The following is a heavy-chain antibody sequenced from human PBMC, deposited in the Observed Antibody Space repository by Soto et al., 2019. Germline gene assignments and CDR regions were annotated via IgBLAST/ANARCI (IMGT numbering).Heavy chain of an antibody. V-gene: IGHV1-18*01. CDR2: ISTHNGNT. CDR1: GYTFTNYG. D-gene: IGHD2-2*01. J-gene: IGHJ5*02. CDR3: ARDLDCSDTGCYAAWFDP. Sequence: QVQLVQSGAEVKKPGASVKVSCKASGYTFTNYGITWVRQAPGQRLEWMGWISTHNGNTKYAQNLQGRVTMTTDTSTTTAYMDLRSLRFDDTAVYYSARDLDCSDTGCYAAWFDPWGQGTLVTVSS.